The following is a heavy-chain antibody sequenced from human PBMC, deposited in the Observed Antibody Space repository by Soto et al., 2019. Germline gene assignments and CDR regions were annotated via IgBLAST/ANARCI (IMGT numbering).Heavy chain of an antibody. V-gene: IGHV3-23*01. J-gene: IGHJ5*02. CDR2: ISGSGGST. Sequence: EVQLLESGGGLVQPGGSLRLSCAASGFTFSSYAMSWVRQAPGKGLEWVSAISGSGGSTYYADSVKGRFTISRDNSKNTLYLQMNSLGAEDTAVYYWAKGGGGGIAVADPENWFDPWGQGTLVTVSS. CDR3: AKGGGGGIAVADPENWFDP. D-gene: IGHD6-19*01. CDR1: GFTFSSYA.